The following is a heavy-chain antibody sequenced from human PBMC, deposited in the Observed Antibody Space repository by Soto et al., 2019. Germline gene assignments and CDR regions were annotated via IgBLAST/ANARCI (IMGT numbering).Heavy chain of an antibody. CDR2: IYYSGST. CDR3: ASYSSGWYDVSY. J-gene: IGHJ4*02. CDR1: GGSVSSGSYF. Sequence: QVQLQESGPGLVKPSETLSLTCTVSGGSVSSGSYFWSWIRQPPGKGLEWIGYIYYSGSTNYNPSLKSGVTISVDTSRNQFSLKLSSVTAADTAVYYCASYSSGWYDVSYWGQGTLVTVSS. D-gene: IGHD6-19*01. V-gene: IGHV4-61*01.